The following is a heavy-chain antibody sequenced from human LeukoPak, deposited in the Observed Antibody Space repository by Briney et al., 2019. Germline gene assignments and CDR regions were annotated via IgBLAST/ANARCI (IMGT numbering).Heavy chain of an antibody. V-gene: IGHV1-69*05. CDR3: ASSSRITIFGVVKGAYMDV. D-gene: IGHD3-3*01. CDR1: GGTFSSYA. J-gene: IGHJ6*03. Sequence: SVKVSCKASGGTFSSYAISWVRQAPGQGLEWMGGIIPIFGTANYAQKFQGRVTITTDESTSTAYMELSSLRSEDTAVYYCASSSRITIFGVVKGAYMDVWGKGTTVTVSS. CDR2: IIPIFGTA.